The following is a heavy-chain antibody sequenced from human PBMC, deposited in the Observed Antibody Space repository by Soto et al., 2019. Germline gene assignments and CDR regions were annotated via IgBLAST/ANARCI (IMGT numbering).Heavy chain of an antibody. CDR2: ISFDGTST. D-gene: IGHD2-21*02. CDR3: VRVRRLRGHPSDI. CDR1: GFTFSNYW. Sequence: EEQLVESGGGLVQPGGSLRLSCAASGFTFSNYWMHWVRRAPGKGLVWVSRISFDGTSTTSADSVKGRFLISRDNAKKTLFLQTNYFRAADAGMYDCVRVRRLRGHPSDIWGQETVVTVTS. J-gene: IGHJ3*02. V-gene: IGHV3-74*03.